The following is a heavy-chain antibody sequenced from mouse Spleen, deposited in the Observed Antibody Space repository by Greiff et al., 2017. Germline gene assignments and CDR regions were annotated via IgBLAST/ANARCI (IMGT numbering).Heavy chain of an antibody. CDR2: ISSGGGNT. Sequence: EVKLVESGGGLVKLGGSLKLSCAASGFTFSSYAMSWVRQTPEKRLEWVATISSGGGNTYYPDSVKGRFTISRDNAENTLYLQMSSLKSEDTAMYYCAILPNWDRVDYWGQGTTLTVSS. CDR1: GFTFSSYA. J-gene: IGHJ2*01. CDR3: AILPNWDRVDY. D-gene: IGHD4-1*01. V-gene: IGHV5-9*04.